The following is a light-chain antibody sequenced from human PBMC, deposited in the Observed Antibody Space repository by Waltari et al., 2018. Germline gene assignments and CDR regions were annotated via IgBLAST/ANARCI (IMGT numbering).Light chain of an antibody. J-gene: IGLJ3*02. Sequence: QSVLTQPPSASGTPGQTVTISCSGSDSHIGRDSVNWYQHLPGTAPNPILYDDKQRPSGVPDRFSGSKSGTSASLAISGLQSGDEADYYCSVWDDSLTAWVFGGGTKVTVL. CDR2: DDK. V-gene: IGLV1-44*01. CDR1: DSHIGRDS. CDR3: SVWDDSLTAWV.